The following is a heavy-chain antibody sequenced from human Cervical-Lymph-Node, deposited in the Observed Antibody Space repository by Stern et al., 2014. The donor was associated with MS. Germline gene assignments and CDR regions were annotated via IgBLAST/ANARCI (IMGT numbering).Heavy chain of an antibody. CDR1: GFTFNNAW. Sequence: EVQLEESGGGLVQPGGSLKVSCAASGFTFNNAWMSWVRQAPGKGLEWVARIKSKTDGETIAYPAPVKGRFTISRDDSRNTLYLQINSLKTEDTAMYYCTTSRHWGQGTLVTVSS. V-gene: IGHV3-15*01. CDR3: TTSRH. J-gene: IGHJ4*02. CDR2: IKSKTDGETI.